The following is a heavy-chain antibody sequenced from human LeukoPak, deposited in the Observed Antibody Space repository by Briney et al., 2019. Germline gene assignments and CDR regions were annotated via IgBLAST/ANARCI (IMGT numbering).Heavy chain of an antibody. V-gene: IGHV1-46*01. CDR2: INPSGGST. D-gene: IGHD4-11*01. Sequence: ASVKVSCKASVYTFTSYYMHWVRQAPGQGLEWMGIINPSGGSTSYAQKFQGRVTMTRDMSTSTVYMELSSLRSEDTAVYYCARVTVRGGFDYWGQGTLVTVSS. J-gene: IGHJ4*02. CDR1: VYTFTSYY. CDR3: ARVTVRGGFDY.